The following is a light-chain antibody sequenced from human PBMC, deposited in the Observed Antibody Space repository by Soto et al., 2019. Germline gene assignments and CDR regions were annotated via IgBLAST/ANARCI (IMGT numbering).Light chain of an antibody. Sequence: DVQMTQSPSSLSASVGDSVTITCRASQSVRNYLNWYQHKPGEAPKLLIYGASRLQTGVPSRFSGSGSGTDFTLTVSSLQPEDFATYYCQQTYSSSWTFGQGTKVAIK. V-gene: IGKV1-39*01. CDR3: QQTYSSSWT. CDR1: QSVRNY. J-gene: IGKJ1*01. CDR2: GAS.